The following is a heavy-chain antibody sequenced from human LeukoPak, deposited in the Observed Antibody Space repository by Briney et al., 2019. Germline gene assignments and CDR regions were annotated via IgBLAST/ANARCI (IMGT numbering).Heavy chain of an antibody. D-gene: IGHD3-22*01. J-gene: IGHJ4*02. CDR3: STTYYYDSSEGY. V-gene: IGHV3-15*01. CDR2: IKSKTDGGTT. Sequence: PGGSMRLSCAASGFIFSSYSMSWVRQAPGKGLEWVGRIKSKTDGGTTDYAAPVKGRFTISRDDSKNTLYLQMNSLKTEDTAVYYCSTTYYYDSSEGYWGQGTLVTVSS. CDR1: GFIFSSYS.